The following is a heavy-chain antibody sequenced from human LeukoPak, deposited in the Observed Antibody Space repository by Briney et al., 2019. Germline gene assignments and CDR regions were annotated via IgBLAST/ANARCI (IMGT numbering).Heavy chain of an antibody. V-gene: IGHV4-59*01. J-gene: IGHJ4*02. D-gene: IGHD4-17*01. CDR3: ARAGYGDSDFDY. CDR1: GGSISSYY. Sequence: SETLSLTCTVSGGSISSYYWSWLRQPPGKGLEYIGYTHYSGSTNYNPSLKSRVTISLDTSGNQFSLKLSSVTAADTAVYYCARAGYGDSDFDYWGQGTLVTVSS. CDR2: THYSGST.